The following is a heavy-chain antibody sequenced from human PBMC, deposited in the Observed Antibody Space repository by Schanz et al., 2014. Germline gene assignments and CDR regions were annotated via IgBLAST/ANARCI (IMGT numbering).Heavy chain of an antibody. CDR2: INPNSGGT. D-gene: IGHD6-13*01. CDR1: GYTFTGYY. CDR3: ARDGIGADKR. Sequence: QVQLVQSGAEMKKPGASVKVSCKASGYTFTGYYLHWVRQAPGQGLEWMGWINPNSGGTNYAQKFQGRVTMTRDTSISTAYMEMTRLTSDDTAVYYCARDGIGADKRWGQGTLVTVSS. J-gene: IGHJ4*02. V-gene: IGHV1-2*02.